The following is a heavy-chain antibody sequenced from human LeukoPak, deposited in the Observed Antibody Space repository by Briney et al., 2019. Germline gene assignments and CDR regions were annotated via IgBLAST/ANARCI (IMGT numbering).Heavy chain of an antibody. V-gene: IGHV1-18*01. CDR1: GYTFTSYF. CDR2: ISAYNGNA. J-gene: IGHJ6*02. CDR3: ARANYYSGMDV. Sequence: ASVKVSCKAAGYTFTSYFISWVRHAPGQGLEWMGWISAYNGNANYAQKFLGRVTMTTDTATSTAYMELWSLRSDDTAVFYCARANYYSGMDVWGQGTPVTVSS.